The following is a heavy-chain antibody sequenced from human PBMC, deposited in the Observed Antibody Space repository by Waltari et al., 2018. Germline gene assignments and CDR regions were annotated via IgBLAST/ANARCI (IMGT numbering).Heavy chain of an antibody. D-gene: IGHD4-17*01. CDR1: GFTFRSYA. CDR3: ASSLYGDYTQIWGRVFDY. Sequence: VQLLESGGGLVQSGGSLRLSCAASGFTFRSYAMNWVRQAPGKGVEWVSVISGSGGSTDYADSVKGLFTISRDNSKNTLYLQMNNLRVEDTAVYYCASSLYGDYTQIWGRVFDYWGQGTLVTVSS. V-gene: IGHV3-23*01. J-gene: IGHJ4*02. CDR2: ISGSGGST.